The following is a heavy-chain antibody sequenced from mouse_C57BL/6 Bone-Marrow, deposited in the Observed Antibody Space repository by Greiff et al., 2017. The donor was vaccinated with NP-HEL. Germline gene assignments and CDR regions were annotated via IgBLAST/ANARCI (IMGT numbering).Heavy chain of an antibody. CDR2: IWTGGGT. J-gene: IGHJ1*03. Sequence: VQLVESGPGLVAPSQSLSITCTVSGFSLTSYAISWVRQPPGKGLEWLGVIWTGGGTNYNSALKSRLSISKDNSKSQVFLKMNSLQTDDTARYYCARNEGLRRDWYFDVWGTGTTVTVSS. D-gene: IGHD2-4*01. V-gene: IGHV2-9-1*01. CDR1: GFSLTSYA. CDR3: ARNEGLRRDWYFDV.